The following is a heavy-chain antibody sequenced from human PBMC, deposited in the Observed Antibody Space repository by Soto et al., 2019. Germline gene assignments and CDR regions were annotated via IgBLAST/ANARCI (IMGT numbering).Heavy chain of an antibody. CDR1: GFTFSSYW. J-gene: IGHJ4*02. Sequence: GGSLRLSCAASGFTFSSYWMSWVRQAPGKGLEWVANIKQDGSEKYYVDSVKGRFTISRDNAKNSLYLQMNSLRAEDTAVYYCARDLKVVRFLESIGYWGQGTLVTVSS. D-gene: IGHD3-3*01. CDR3: ARDLKVVRFLESIGY. V-gene: IGHV3-7*05. CDR2: IKQDGSEK.